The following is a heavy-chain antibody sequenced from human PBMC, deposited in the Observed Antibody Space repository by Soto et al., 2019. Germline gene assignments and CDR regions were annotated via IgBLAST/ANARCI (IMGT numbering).Heavy chain of an antibody. V-gene: IGHV4-59*01. Sequence: SETLSLTCAASGGSISTDYWGWIRQPPGKGLEWIGYVYYSGSTNYNPSLRSRVTISIDTSKNQFSLKLSSVTAADTAVYYCARAVYDRSGFWFDPWGQGTLVTV. D-gene: IGHD3-22*01. CDR2: VYYSGST. CDR1: GGSISTDY. CDR3: ARAVYDRSGFWFDP. J-gene: IGHJ5*02.